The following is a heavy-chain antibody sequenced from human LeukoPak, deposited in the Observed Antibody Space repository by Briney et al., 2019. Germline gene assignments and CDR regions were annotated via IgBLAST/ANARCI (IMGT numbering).Heavy chain of an antibody. CDR2: ISRSGST. J-gene: IGHJ4*02. CDR1: GGSFSGYY. D-gene: IGHD3-22*01. CDR3: TRGLSEDSYDSNGFYYVFDY. V-gene: IGHV4-34*01. Sequence: SETLSLTCAIYGGSFSGYYWSWIRQPPGRGLEWIGDISRSGSTTYNPSLKTRVTMSVDTSRNQFSLRLSSVTAADTAVYYCTRGLSEDSYDSNGFYYVFDYWGQGTLVTVSS.